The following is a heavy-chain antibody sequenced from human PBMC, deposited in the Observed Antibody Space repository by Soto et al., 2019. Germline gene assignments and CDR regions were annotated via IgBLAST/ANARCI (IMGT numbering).Heavy chain of an antibody. D-gene: IGHD6-19*01. V-gene: IGHV3-48*01. CDR1: GFTFSTYS. CDR2: IISSSTI. J-gene: IGHJ4*02. Sequence: GGSLRLSCAASGFTFSTYSMNWVRQAPGKGLEWVSSIISSSTIYYADSVKGRFTISRDNVQNSLYLQMHSLRAEDTAVYYCARERGSGWTFDYWGQGTLVTVSS. CDR3: ARERGSGWTFDY.